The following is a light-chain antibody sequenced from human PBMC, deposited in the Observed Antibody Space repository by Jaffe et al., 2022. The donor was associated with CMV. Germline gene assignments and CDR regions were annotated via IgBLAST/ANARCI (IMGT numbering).Light chain of an antibody. CDR1: QSVTSSY. CDR2: GAS. CDR3: QQYGSSPLT. J-gene: IGKJ4*01. V-gene: IGKV3-20*01. Sequence: EIVLTQSPGTLSLSPGEGATLSCRASQSVTSSYLAWYQQKPGQAPRLLISGASSRATGIPDRFSGSGSGTDFTLTISRLEPEDFAVYYCQQYGSSPLTFGGGTKVEIK.